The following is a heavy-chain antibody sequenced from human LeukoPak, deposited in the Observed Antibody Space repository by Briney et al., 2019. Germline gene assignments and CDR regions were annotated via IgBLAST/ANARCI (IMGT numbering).Heavy chain of an antibody. CDR1: GGSISSGSYY. CDR3: ARLDYGDHDY. Sequence: KPSETLSLTCTVSGGSISSGSYYWGWIRQPPGKGLEWIGSIYYSGSTYYNPSLKSRVTISVDTSKNQLSLKLGSVTATDTAVYYCARLDYGDHDYWGQGTLVTVSS. V-gene: IGHV4-39*01. J-gene: IGHJ4*02. CDR2: IYYSGST. D-gene: IGHD4-17*01.